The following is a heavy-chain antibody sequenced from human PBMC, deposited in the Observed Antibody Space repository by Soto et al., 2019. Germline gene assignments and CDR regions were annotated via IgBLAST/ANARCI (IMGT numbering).Heavy chain of an antibody. CDR3: TVAEIPDTAFFSLY. J-gene: IGHJ4*02. CDR2: IRNQTYHVTP. D-gene: IGHD2-21*01. Sequence: PGGSLRLSCTGSGFNFDDFAINWVRQAPGKGLEWVGLIRNQTYHVTPEYVAGVKGRCTISSGTSNGFPYLQMSGLRVDDSAVYDGTVAEIPDTAFFSLYWGQRTPVTVS. CDR1: GFNFDDFA. V-gene: IGHV3-49*04.